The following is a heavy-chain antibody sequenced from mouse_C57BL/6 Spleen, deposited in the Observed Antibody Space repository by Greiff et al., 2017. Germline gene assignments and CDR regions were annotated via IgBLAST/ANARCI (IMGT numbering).Heavy chain of an antibody. D-gene: IGHD1-1*01. J-gene: IGHJ3*01. CDR2: IHPNSGST. CDR3: ANYYGSSGFAY. CDR1: GYTFTSYW. Sequence: QVQLKQPGAELVKPGASVKLSCKASGYTFTSYWMHWVKQRPGQGLEWIGMIHPNSGSTNYNEKFKSKATLTVDKSSSTAYMQLSSLTSEDSAVYYCANYYGSSGFAYWGQGTLVTVSA. V-gene: IGHV1-64*01.